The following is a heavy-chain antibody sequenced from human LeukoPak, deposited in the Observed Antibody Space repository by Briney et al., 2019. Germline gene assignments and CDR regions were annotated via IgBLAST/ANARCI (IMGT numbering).Heavy chain of an antibody. CDR3: AKDALISFRGAWSQSDY. J-gene: IGHJ4*02. V-gene: IGHV3-74*01. CDR1: GFTFSSYA. D-gene: IGHD3-16*02. CDR2: IKGGERST. Sequence: GGSLRLSCAASGFTFSSYAMNWVRQAPGKGLVWVSRIKGGERSTNYADSVKGRFTISRDNAKNTVYLEMNSLRAEDTAVYYCAKDALISFRGAWSQSDYWGQGTLVTVSS.